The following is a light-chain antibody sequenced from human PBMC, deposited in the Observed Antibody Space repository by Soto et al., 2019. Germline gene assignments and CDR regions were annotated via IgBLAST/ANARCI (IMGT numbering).Light chain of an antibody. CDR1: SSDLAIYNY. CDR3: NSYTSKAPYV. Sequence: QSALTQPASVSGSPGQSITISCTGTSSDLAIYNYVSWFQQHPGKAPKVIIYEVTNRPSGVSNRFSGSKSGNTASLTISGLQPEDEADYYCNSYTSKAPYVFGTGTKVTVL. J-gene: IGLJ1*01. V-gene: IGLV2-14*01. CDR2: EVT.